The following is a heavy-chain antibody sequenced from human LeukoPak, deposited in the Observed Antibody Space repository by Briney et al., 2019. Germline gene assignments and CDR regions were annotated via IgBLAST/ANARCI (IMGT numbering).Heavy chain of an antibody. CDR1: GFTFSSYG. J-gene: IGHJ4*02. CDR3: AREIYYGSGSYYNGVFDY. D-gene: IGHD3-10*01. CDR2: IRYDGSNK. V-gene: IGHV3-30*02. Sequence: GGSLRLSCAASGFTFSSYGMHWVRQAPGKGLEWVAFIRYDGSNKYYADSVKGRFTISRDNAKNSLYLQMNSLRAEDTAVYYCAREIYYGSGSYYNGVFDYWGQGTLVTVSS.